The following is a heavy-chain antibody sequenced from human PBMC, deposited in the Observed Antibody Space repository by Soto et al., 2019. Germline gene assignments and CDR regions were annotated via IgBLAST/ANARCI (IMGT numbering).Heavy chain of an antibody. CDR3: AKAQGGCYFDY. Sequence: GGSLRLSCAASGFTFSNYAMSWVRQAPGGGLEWVPAIGGSGGGTYYEDSVEGRSPISRDNSKNMLYLQMNNLTAADTAVLYCAKAQGGCYFDYWGQGTLVTVSS. D-gene: IGHD6-19*01. J-gene: IGHJ4*02. CDR1: GFTFSNYA. V-gene: IGHV3-23*01. CDR2: IGGSGGGT.